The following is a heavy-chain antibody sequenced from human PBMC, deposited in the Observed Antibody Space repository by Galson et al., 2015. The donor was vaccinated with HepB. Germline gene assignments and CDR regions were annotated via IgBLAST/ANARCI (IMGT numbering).Heavy chain of an antibody. J-gene: IGHJ4*02. V-gene: IGHV3-30-3*01. CDR2: ISYDGSNK. Sequence: LRLSCAASGFTFSTYAVHWVRQAPGKGLEWVAVISYDGSNKYYADSVKGRFTISRDNSKNTLYLQMNSLRAEDTAVYYCARDSSIVATTPAGLFDYWGQGTLVTVSS. D-gene: IGHD5-12*01. CDR1: GFTFSTYA. CDR3: ARDSSIVATTPAGLFDY.